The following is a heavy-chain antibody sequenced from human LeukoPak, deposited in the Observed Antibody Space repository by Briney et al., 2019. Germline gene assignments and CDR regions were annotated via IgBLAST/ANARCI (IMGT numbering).Heavy chain of an antibody. CDR3: TRGGIYCSGGSCFRGDY. J-gene: IGHJ4*02. D-gene: IGHD2-15*01. CDR1: GFTFSSYS. Sequence: GGSLRLSCAASGFTFSSYSMNWVRQAPGKGLEWVSYISNSSSTIYYADSVKGRFTISRDNAKNSLYLQMNSLKTEDTAVYYCTRGGIYCSGGSCFRGDYWGQGTLVTVSS. V-gene: IGHV3-48*01. CDR2: ISNSSSTI.